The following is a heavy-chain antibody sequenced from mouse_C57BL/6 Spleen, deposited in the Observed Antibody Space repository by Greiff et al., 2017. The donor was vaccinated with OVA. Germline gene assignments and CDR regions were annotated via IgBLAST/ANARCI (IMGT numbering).Heavy chain of an antibody. CDR2: IDPSDSYT. CDR3: ARNYGSRYFDY. CDR1: GYTFTSYW. D-gene: IGHD1-1*01. V-gene: IGHV1-59*01. Sequence: QVQLKQSGAELVRPGTSVKLSCKASGYTFTSYWMHWVKQRPGQGLEWIGVIDPSDSYTNYNQKFKGKATLTVDTSSSTAYMQLSSLTSEDSAVYYCARNYGSRYFDYWGQGTTRTVSS. J-gene: IGHJ2*01.